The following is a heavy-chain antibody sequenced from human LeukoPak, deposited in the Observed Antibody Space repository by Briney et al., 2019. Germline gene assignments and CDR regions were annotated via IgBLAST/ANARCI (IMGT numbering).Heavy chain of an antibody. Sequence: GESLKISCKGSGYSFTSYWIGWVRQMPGKGLEWMGIIYPGDSDTRYSPSFQGQVTISADKSISTAYLQWSSLKASDTAMYYCARTYSSSLVWVYYSDYWGQGTLVTVSS. D-gene: IGHD6-6*01. CDR3: ARTYSSSLVWVYYSDY. CDR1: GYSFTSYW. CDR2: IYPGDSDT. J-gene: IGHJ4*02. V-gene: IGHV5-51*01.